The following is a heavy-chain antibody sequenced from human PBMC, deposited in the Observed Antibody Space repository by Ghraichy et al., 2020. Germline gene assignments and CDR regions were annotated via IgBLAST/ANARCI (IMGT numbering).Heavy chain of an antibody. CDR1: GFTFSSYA. CDR2: ISGSGGST. D-gene: IGHD6-19*01. V-gene: IGHV3-23*01. Sequence: GESLNISCAASGFTFSSYAMSWVRQAPGKGLEWVSAISGSGGSTYYADSVKGRFTISRDNSKNTLYLQMNSLRAEDTAVYYCAKDLWYSSGCLDYWGQGTLVTVSS. CDR3: AKDLWYSSGCLDY. J-gene: IGHJ4*02.